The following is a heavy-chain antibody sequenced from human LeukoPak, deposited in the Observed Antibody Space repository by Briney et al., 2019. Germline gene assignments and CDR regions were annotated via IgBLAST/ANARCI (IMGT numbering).Heavy chain of an antibody. J-gene: IGHJ4*02. CDR3: ARGIAAAGTDYFDY. CDR1: GGSISSGGYY. D-gene: IGHD6-13*01. Sequence: SQTLSLTCTVSGGSISSGGYYWSWIRQPPGKGLEWIGYIYHSGSTYYNPSLKSRVTISVDTSKNQFSLKLSSVTAADTAVYYCARGIAAAGTDYFDYWGQGTLVTVSS. CDR2: IYHSGST. V-gene: IGHV4-30-2*01.